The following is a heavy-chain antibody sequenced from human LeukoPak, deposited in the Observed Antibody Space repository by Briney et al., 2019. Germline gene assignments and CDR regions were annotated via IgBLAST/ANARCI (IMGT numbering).Heavy chain of an antibody. CDR2: IYYSGST. CDR3: ARVSGPAARFDP. CDR1: GGSISSYY. D-gene: IGHD2-2*01. V-gene: IGHV4-59*01. Sequence: SETLSLTCTVSGGSISSYYWSWIRQPPGKGLEWIGYIYYSGSTNYNPSLKSRVTLSVDTSKNQFSLKLSSVTAADTAVYYCARVSGPAARFDPWGQGTLVTVSS. J-gene: IGHJ5*02.